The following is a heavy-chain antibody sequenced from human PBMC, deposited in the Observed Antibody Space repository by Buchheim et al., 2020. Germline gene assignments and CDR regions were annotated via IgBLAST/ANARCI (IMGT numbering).Heavy chain of an antibody. D-gene: IGHD6-19*01. CDR2: IKQDGSEK. Sequence: EVQLVESGGGLVQPGGSLRLSCAASGFTFSSYWMSWVRQAPGKGLEWVANIKQDGSEKYYVDSVKGRFTISRDNAKNSLYLQMNSLRAEDTAVYYCTRSPPGIAVAGTAVFDYWGQGTL. CDR1: GFTFSSYW. CDR3: TRSPPGIAVAGTAVFDY. V-gene: IGHV3-7*01. J-gene: IGHJ4*02.